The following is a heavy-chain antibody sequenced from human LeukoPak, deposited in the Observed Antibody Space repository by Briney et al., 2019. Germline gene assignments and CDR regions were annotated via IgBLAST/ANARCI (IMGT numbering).Heavy chain of an antibody. CDR1: GFTFSSYS. CDR3: ARDSSTYAGPPDY. V-gene: IGHV3-48*01. D-gene: IGHD2-2*01. CDR2: IGAAGSTI. Sequence: GGCLRLSCAASGFTFSSYSMNWVRQAPGKGLEWVSYIGAAGSTIYYADSVKGRFTISRDNAKNSLFLQMNSLRAEGTAVYYCARDSSTYAGPPDYWGQGTLVTVSS. J-gene: IGHJ4*02.